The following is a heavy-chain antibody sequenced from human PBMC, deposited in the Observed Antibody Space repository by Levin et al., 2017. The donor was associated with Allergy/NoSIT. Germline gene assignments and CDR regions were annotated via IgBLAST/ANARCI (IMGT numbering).Heavy chain of an antibody. V-gene: IGHV1-18*01. Sequence: ASVKVSCKASGFTFITSGIIWVRQAPGQGLEWMGWISGYSGNTEYAQKFQGRVSMTTDTSTSTAYMELGNRRSDDTAVYYCARVVYFESSGYYYPWGQGTLVTVSS. CDR1: GFTFITSG. CDR2: ISGYSGNT. J-gene: IGHJ5*02. D-gene: IGHD3-22*01. CDR3: ARVVYFESSGYYYP.